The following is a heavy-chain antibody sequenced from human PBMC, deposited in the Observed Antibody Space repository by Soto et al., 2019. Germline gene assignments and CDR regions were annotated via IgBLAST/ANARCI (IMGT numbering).Heavy chain of an antibody. J-gene: IGHJ4*02. CDR1: ESIFRGYG. V-gene: IGHV3-30*02. CDR3: ARDGIGGTAFWGYLDY. Sequence: QVLLVESGGGVAQPGGSLTLSCAASESIFRGYGMHWIRQTPDKGLEWVAIIRFDGSNEHYADSVKGRFTISRDNSKNMLYLQMNSPRVEDTAFYCARDGIGGTAFWGYLDYWGQGTLVTVSS. D-gene: IGHD2-15*01. CDR2: IRFDGSNE.